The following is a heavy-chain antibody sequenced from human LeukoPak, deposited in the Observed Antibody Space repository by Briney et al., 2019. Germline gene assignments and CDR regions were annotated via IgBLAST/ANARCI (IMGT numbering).Heavy chain of an antibody. V-gene: IGHV1-2*02. Sequence: GASVKVSCKASGYTFTSYGISWVRQAPGQGLEWMGWINPSNGGTNYAQKFQGRVTMTRDTSINTAYMELTRLRSDDTAFYYCATSGRSGIYSWFDPWGQGTLVTVSS. D-gene: IGHD3-10*01. J-gene: IGHJ5*02. CDR2: INPSNGGT. CDR3: ATSGRSGIYSWFDP. CDR1: GYTFTSYG.